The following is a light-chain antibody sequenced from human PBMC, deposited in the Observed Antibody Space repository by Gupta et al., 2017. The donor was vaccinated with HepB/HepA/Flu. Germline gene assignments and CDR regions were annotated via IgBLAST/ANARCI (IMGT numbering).Light chain of an antibody. Sequence: EIVMTPSPPTLSVSAGERANLSCRASQSVSNNLAWYQQKPGQAPRLLIFGASTRATGFPDRFSGSGSGTEFTLTVSSRQSDDFAVYYCQQENNCPVTFGRGTKVDIK. J-gene: IGKJ4*01. V-gene: IGKV3-15*01. CDR2: GAS. CDR1: QSVSNN. CDR3: QQENNCPVT.